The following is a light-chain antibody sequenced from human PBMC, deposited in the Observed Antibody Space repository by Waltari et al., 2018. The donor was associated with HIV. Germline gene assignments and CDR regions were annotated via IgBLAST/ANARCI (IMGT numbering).Light chain of an antibody. V-gene: IGKV1-33*01. CDR3: QQYDNLLT. J-gene: IGKJ4*01. CDR1: QGITND. CDR2: DAS. Sequence: IQMTQSPSSLSASVGDRVTITCRASQGITNDLGWYQQKPGKAPKLLIYDASNLETGVPSRFSGSGSGTDFTFTISSLQPEDIATYYCQQYDNLLTFGGGTKVEIK.